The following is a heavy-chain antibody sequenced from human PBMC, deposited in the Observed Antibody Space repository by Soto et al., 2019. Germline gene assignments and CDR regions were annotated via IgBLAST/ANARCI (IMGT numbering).Heavy chain of an antibody. V-gene: IGHV3-30-3*01. CDR2: ISYDGSDK. Sequence: GGSLRLSCAASGFTFSSYAMHWVRQAPGKGLEWVALISYDGSDKDYADSVKGRFTISRDNSRNTLFLQMNSLRAEDTAVYYCARDYYRYYDSSGYYRSPAYWGQGTLVTVSS. D-gene: IGHD3-22*01. CDR1: GFTFSSYA. CDR3: ARDYYRYYDSSGYYRSPAY. J-gene: IGHJ4*02.